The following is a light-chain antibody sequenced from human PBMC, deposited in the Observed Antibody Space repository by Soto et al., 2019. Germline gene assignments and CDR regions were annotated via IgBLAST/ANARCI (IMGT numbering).Light chain of an antibody. J-gene: IGKJ1*01. V-gene: IGKV3-20*01. CDR3: QQYNNWPWT. CDR1: QSVSSTY. Sequence: EIVLTQSPGTLSLSPGERATLSCRASQSVSSTYFAWYQQRFGQAPRLLIYGASSRATGIPDRFSGSGSGTDFTLTISRLEPEDFAVYYCQQYNNWPWTFGQGTKV. CDR2: GAS.